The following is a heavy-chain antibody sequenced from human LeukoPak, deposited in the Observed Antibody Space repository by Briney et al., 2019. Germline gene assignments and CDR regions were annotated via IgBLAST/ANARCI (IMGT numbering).Heavy chain of an antibody. J-gene: IGHJ6*03. CDR2: IRYDGNNQ. V-gene: IGHV3-30*02. Sequence: PGGSLRLSCAASGFTFSRYSMNWVRQAPGKGLEWVAFIRYDGNNQYYADSVKGRFTISRDNSKNTLYLQMNSLRSEDTAVYYCARHYYDSSGYNYYYYMDVWGKGTTVTVSS. CDR3: ARHYYDSSGYNYYYYMDV. D-gene: IGHD3-22*01. CDR1: GFTFSRYS.